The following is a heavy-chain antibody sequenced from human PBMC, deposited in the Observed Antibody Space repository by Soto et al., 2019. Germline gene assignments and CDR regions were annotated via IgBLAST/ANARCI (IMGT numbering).Heavy chain of an antibody. CDR1: GYTFTSYG. CDR2: ISAYNGNT. CDR3: ARAVGEVTMVRGVIYYYYYMDV. Sequence: GASVKVSCKASGYTFTSYGISWVRQAPGQGLEWMGWISAYNGNTNYAQKLQGRVTMTTDTSTSTAYMELRSLRSDDTAVYYCARAVGEVTMVRGVIYYYYYMDVWGKGTTVTVSS. D-gene: IGHD3-10*01. V-gene: IGHV1-18*01. J-gene: IGHJ6*03.